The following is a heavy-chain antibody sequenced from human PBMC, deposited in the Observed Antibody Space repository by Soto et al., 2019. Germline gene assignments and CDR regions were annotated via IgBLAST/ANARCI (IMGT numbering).Heavy chain of an antibody. V-gene: IGHV3-30-3*01. Sequence: QVQLVESGGGVVQPGRSLRLSCAASGFTFSSYAMHWVRQAPGKGLEWVAVISYDGSNKYYADSVKGRFTISRDNSKNTLYLQMISLRAEDTAVYYCARDRERYCSGGSCYSPFDYWGQGTLVTVSS. CDR2: ISYDGSNK. D-gene: IGHD2-15*01. CDR3: ARDRERYCSGGSCYSPFDY. CDR1: GFTFSSYA. J-gene: IGHJ4*02.